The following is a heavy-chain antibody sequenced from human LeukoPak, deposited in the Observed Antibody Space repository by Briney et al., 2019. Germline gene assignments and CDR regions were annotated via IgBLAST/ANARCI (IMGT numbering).Heavy chain of an antibody. V-gene: IGHV4-59*01. D-gene: IGHD3-3*01. CDR1: GGSISCYY. Sequence: SETLSLTCTVSGGSISCYYWSWIRQPPGKGLEWIGYIYYSGSTNYNPSLKSRVTISVDTSKNQFSLKLSSVTAADTAVYYCASSITIFGVVSARPLDFGYWGQGTLVTVSS. J-gene: IGHJ4*02. CDR2: IYYSGST. CDR3: ASSITIFGVVSARPLDFGY.